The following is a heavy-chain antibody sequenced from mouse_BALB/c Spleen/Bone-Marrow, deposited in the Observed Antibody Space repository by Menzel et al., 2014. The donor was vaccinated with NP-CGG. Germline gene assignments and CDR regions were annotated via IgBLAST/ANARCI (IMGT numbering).Heavy chain of an antibody. J-gene: IGHJ4*01. Sequence: VKLEESGPGLVQPSQSLSITCTVSGFSLTSDGVHWVRQSPRKGLEWLGVMWSGGSTDYNAAFISRLSISKDNSRSQVFFKMSSLQTNDTAICYCARNGYYYSMDYWGQGTSVTVSS. CDR1: GFSLTSDG. V-gene: IGHV2-2*02. CDR3: ARNGYYYSMDY. D-gene: IGHD2-2*01. CDR2: MWSGGST.